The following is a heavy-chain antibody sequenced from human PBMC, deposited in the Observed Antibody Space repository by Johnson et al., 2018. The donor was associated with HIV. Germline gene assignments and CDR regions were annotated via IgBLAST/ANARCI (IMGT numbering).Heavy chain of an antibody. CDR2: ISYDGSNK. V-gene: IGHV3-30*04. CDR3: ARESPGGDALDL. D-gene: IGHD1-14*01. Sequence: QVQLVESGGGVVQPGRSLRLSCAASGFTFSNFAMHWVRQAPGKGLEWVVVISYDGSNKYYADSVEGRFTSSRDNSKDTLYLQMNNLRDEDTAVHYCARESPGGDALDLWGQGTMVTVSS. J-gene: IGHJ3*01. CDR1: GFTFSNFA.